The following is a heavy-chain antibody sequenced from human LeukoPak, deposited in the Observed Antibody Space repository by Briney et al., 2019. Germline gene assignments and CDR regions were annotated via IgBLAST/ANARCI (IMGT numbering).Heavy chain of an antibody. D-gene: IGHD3-16*01. Sequence: GGSLRLSCAASGFTFSDYAMHWVRQAPGKGLEWVTFIRSDGSNKYYADSVKGRFTISRDNSRNTLYLQMNSLRAEDTAVYYCARDWGDWDFDYWGQGTLVIVSS. CDR1: GFTFSDYA. CDR3: ARDWGDWDFDY. J-gene: IGHJ4*02. V-gene: IGHV3-30*02. CDR2: IRSDGSNK.